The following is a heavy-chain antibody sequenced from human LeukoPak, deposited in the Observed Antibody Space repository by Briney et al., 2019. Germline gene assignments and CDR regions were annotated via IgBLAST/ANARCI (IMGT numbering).Heavy chain of an antibody. D-gene: IGHD6-19*01. CDR2: IYYSGST. Sequence: SETLSLTCTVSGGSISSSCYYWGWIRQPPGKGLEWIGSIYYSGSTYYNPSLKSRVTISVDTSKNQFSLKLSSVTAADTAVYYSARDLINGSGWPKGYWGQGTLVTVSS. V-gene: IGHV4-39*07. CDR3: ARDLINGSGWPKGY. CDR1: GGSISSSCYY. J-gene: IGHJ4*02.